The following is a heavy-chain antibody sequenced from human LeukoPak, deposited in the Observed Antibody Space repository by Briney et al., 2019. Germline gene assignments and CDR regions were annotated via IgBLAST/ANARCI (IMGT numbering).Heavy chain of an antibody. CDR2: IYTSGST. D-gene: IGHD2-15*01. Sequence: SETLSLTCTVSGGSISSYYWSWIRQPAGKGLEWIGRIYTSGSTNYNPSLKSRVTMSADTSKNQFSLKLSSVTAADTAVYYCARESRDCSGGSCHSTGLAYWGQGTLVTVSS. V-gene: IGHV4-4*07. J-gene: IGHJ4*02. CDR3: ARESRDCSGGSCHSTGLAY. CDR1: GGSISSYY.